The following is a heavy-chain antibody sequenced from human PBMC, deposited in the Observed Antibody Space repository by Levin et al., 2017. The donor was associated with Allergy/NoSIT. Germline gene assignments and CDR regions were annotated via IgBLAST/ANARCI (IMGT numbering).Heavy chain of an antibody. Sequence: GGSLRLSCAASGFTVSSNYMSWVRQAPGKGLEWVSVIYSGGSTYYADSVKGRFTISRDNSKNTLYLQMNSLRAEDTAVYYCARVREEWLNYGMDVWGQGTTVTVSS. CDR1: GFTVSSNY. V-gene: IGHV3-66*01. D-gene: IGHD3-3*01. CDR2: IYSGGST. CDR3: ARVREEWLNYGMDV. J-gene: IGHJ6*02.